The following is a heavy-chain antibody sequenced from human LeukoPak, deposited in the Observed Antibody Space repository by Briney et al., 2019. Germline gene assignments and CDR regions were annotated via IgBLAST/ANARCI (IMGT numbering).Heavy chain of an antibody. CDR3: ARGYRPNWGLTVGDY. D-gene: IGHD7-27*01. V-gene: IGHV3-74*03. J-gene: IGHJ4*02. Sequence: PGGSLRLSCAASGFTFGNYWMHWVRQAPGKGLVWDSRINNDGSGTAYADSVRGRFTISRDNAKNTLYLQMNSLRAEDTGVYYCARGYRPNWGLTVGDYWGQGTLVTAYS. CDR1: GFTFGNYW. CDR2: INNDGSGT.